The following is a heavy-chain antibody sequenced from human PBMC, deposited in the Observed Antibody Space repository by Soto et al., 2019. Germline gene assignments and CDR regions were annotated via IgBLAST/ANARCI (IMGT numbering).Heavy chain of an antibody. CDR3: ARSPGYSSDWFDY. V-gene: IGHV3-21*01. J-gene: IGHJ4*02. Sequence: PGGSLRLSCAASGFSFSSSTMSWVRQAPGKGLEWVSSITGSGSYIYYAESLKGRFTIARDNAKNSVYLQMSSLRAEDTAVYFCARSPGYSSDWFDYWGQGTLVTVSS. D-gene: IGHD6-19*01. CDR2: ITGSGSYI. CDR1: GFSFSSST.